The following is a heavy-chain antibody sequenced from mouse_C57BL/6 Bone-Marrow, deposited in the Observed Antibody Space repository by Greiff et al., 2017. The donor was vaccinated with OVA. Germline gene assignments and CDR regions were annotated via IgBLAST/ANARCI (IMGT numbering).Heavy chain of an antibody. CDR1: GYTFTSYC. CDR3: ASDCAVAVDY. J-gene: IGHJ4*01. Sequence: VQLQQPGPELVMPAASVKLSCTASGYTFTSYCLHWVKQRPGQGLAWIGEIEPSDSYTNYNPKFKGKSTLTVDKSSTPAYLQLSSLASEDSAVDYGASDCAVAVDYWGRGTAVTVTS. D-gene: IGHD6-1*01. V-gene: IGHV1-69*01. CDR2: IEPSDSYT.